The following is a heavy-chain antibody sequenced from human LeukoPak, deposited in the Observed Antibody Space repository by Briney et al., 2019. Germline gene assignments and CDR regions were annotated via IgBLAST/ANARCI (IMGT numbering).Heavy chain of an antibody. CDR2: IWSDGSNK. Sequence: GGSLRLSCAASGFTFSYYAIHWVRQAPGKGLEWVALIWSDGSNKYYADSVKGRITISRDNTKNTVYLQMNSLRAEDTAVYYCARELFSSGSCPDGWGQGTLVTVSS. J-gene: IGHJ4*02. CDR3: ARELFSSGSCPDG. V-gene: IGHV3-33*01. D-gene: IGHD3-10*01. CDR1: GFTFSYYA.